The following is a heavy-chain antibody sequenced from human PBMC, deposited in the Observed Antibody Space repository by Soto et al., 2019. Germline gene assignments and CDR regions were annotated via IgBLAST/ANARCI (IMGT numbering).Heavy chain of an antibody. Sequence: ASVKVSCKASGGTFSSYAISWVRQAPGQGLEWMGWISAYNGNTNYAQKLQGRVTMTTDTSTSTAYMELRSLRSDDTAVYYCARERRDGYTSFDYWGQGTLVTVSS. CDR1: GGTFSSYA. D-gene: IGHD5-12*01. V-gene: IGHV1-18*01. CDR3: ARERRDGYTSFDY. CDR2: ISAYNGNT. J-gene: IGHJ4*02.